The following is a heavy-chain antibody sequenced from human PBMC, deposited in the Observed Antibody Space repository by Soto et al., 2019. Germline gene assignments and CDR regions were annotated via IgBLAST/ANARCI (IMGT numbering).Heavy chain of an antibody. CDR1: GYTFTSYG. CDR3: ASQNLGEAGDVSYYYYCGMDV. J-gene: IGHJ6*02. V-gene: IGHV1-18*01. D-gene: IGHD3-16*01. Sequence: QVQLVQSGAEVKKPGASVKVSCKASGYTFTSYGISWVRQAPGQGLEWMGWISAYNGNTNYAQKLQGRVTMTTDTSTSTAYMELRSLRSDDTAVYYCASQNLGEAGDVSYYYYCGMDVWGQGTTVTVSS. CDR2: ISAYNGNT.